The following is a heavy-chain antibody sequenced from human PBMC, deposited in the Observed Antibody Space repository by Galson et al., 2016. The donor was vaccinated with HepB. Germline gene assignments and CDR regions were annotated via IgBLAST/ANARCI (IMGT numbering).Heavy chain of an antibody. CDR2: IIPIFGTA. CDR3: ARTPYNYDSSGYYDYYGMDV. D-gene: IGHD3-22*01. CDR1: GGTFSSCA. J-gene: IGHJ6*04. V-gene: IGHV1-69*13. Sequence: SVKVSCKASGGTFSSCAISWVRQAPGQGVESMGGIIPIFGTANYAQKFQGRVTITADESTSTAYMELSSLRSEDTAVYYCARTPYNYDSSGYYDYYGMDVWGKGTTVTVSP.